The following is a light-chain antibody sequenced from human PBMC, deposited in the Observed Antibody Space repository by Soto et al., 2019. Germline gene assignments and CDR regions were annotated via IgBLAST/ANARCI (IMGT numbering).Light chain of an antibody. Sequence: EIVFTQSPGTLSLSPGERATLSCRASQSVNSIYLAWYQQKPGTAPRLLIYGASSRATGITDRFSGSGSGTDFTLPVRRLEPEDFALYYCQQYGGSPRTFGQGTKVDIK. CDR2: GAS. CDR3: QQYGGSPRT. V-gene: IGKV3-20*01. CDR1: QSVNSIY. J-gene: IGKJ1*01.